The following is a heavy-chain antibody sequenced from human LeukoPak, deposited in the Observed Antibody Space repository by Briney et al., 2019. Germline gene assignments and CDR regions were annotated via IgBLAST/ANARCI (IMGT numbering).Heavy chain of an antibody. CDR2: INHSGST. J-gene: IGHJ6*03. CDR3: ARHPRITMVRGVISYYYYMDV. V-gene: IGHV4-34*01. D-gene: IGHD3-10*01. Sequence: SETLSLTCAVYGGSFSGYYWSWIRQPPGKGLEWIWEINHSGSTTYNPSLKSRVTISVDTSKNQFSLKLSSVTAADTAVYYCARHPRITMVRGVISYYYYMDVWGKGTTVTISS. CDR1: GGSFSGYY.